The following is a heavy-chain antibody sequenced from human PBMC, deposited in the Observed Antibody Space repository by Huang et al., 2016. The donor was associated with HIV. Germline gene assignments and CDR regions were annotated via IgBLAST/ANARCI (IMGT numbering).Heavy chain of an antibody. D-gene: IGHD2-8*01. Sequence: VESGGRSVQPGGSIKLSCVGSTFTFGAYWMSWVRQPPGKGVEWVANIKQDENEKDYVDSVKGRFNISRDNARKVLFLEMDDLRVEDTAIYFCATKTAGMDIWGQGTTVTVSS. V-gene: IGHV3-7*01. CDR1: TFTFGAYW. CDR2: IKQDENEK. J-gene: IGHJ6*02. CDR3: ATKTAGMDI.